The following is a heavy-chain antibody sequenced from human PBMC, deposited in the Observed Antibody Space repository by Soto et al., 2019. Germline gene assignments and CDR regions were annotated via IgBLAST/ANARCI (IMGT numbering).Heavy chain of an antibody. CDR1: GGTFSSYT. J-gene: IGHJ4*02. V-gene: IGHV1-69*08. CDR2: IIPILGIA. CDR3: ARDPSSGVTTRPPDY. D-gene: IGHD4-17*01. Sequence: QVQLVQSGAEVKKPGSSVKVSCKASGGTFSSYTISWVRQAPGQGLEWMGRIIPILGIANYAQKFQGRVTITADKSPSTAYMELSSLRSEDTAVYYCARDPSSGVTTRPPDYWGQGTLVTVSS.